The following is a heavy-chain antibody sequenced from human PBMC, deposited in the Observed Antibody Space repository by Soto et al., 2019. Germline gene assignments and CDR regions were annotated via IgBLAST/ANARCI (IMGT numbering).Heavy chain of an antibody. CDR1: GGSFSGYY. CDR2: INHSGST. V-gene: IGHV4-34*01. D-gene: IGHD1-26*01. J-gene: IGHJ4*02. Sequence: PSETLSLTCAVYGGSFSGYYWSWIRQPPGKGLEWIGEINHSGSTNYNPSLKSRVTISVDTSKNQFSLKLSSVTAADTAVYYCARGWVGRSSYWGQGTLVTVSS. CDR3: ARGWVGRSSY.